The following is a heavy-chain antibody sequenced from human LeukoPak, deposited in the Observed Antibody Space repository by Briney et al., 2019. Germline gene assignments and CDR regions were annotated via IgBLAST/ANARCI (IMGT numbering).Heavy chain of an antibody. CDR2: IYYSGST. CDR1: GCSISSYY. V-gene: IGHV4-59*01. J-gene: IGHJ5*02. D-gene: IGHD3-22*01. Sequence: SETLSLTCTVSGCSISSYYWSWIRQPPGKGLEWIGYIYYSGSTNYNPSLKSRVTISVDTSKNQFSLKLSSVTAADTAVYYCARSSGRGWFDPWGQGTLVTVSS. CDR3: ARSSGRGWFDP.